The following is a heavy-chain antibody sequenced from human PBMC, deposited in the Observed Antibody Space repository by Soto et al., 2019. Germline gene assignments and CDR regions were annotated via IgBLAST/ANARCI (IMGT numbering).Heavy chain of an antibody. V-gene: IGHV3-9*01. D-gene: IGHD4-17*01. CDR2: ISWNSGSI. J-gene: IGHJ6*02. CDR3: AKSSYGDYYYGMDL. CDR1: GFTFDDYA. Sequence: SLRLPCAASGFTFDDYAMHWVRQAPGKGLEWVSGISWNSGSIGYADSVKGRFTISRDNDKNSLYLQMNSLRAEDTALYYCAKSSYGDYYYGMDLWGQGTTVT.